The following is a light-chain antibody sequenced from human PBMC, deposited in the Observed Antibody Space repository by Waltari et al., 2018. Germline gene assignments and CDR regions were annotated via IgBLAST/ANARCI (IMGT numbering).Light chain of an antibody. J-gene: IGKJ2*01. CDR3: QQYNSYPYT. CDR2: RAS. V-gene: IGKV1-5*03. CDR1: QSFSDW. Sequence: DIQMTQSPSTLSASVGDRVTITCRASQSFSDWLAWYQQKPGTAPKLLIYRASSLKSGVSSRFSGSESGTEFTLTINSLQPDDVATYYCQQYNSYPYTFGQGTKLEIK.